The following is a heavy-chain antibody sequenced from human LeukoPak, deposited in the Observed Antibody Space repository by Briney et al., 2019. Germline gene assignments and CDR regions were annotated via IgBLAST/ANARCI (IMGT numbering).Heavy chain of an antibody. CDR1: GFTVSSNY. CDR2: IYSGGST. CDR3: ARGGRPYCINGVCYSSGPWGFDY. J-gene: IGHJ4*02. V-gene: IGHV3-53*01. Sequence: GGSLRLSWAASGFTVSSNYMSWVRQAPGKGLEWVSVIYSGGSTYYADSLKGRFTISRDNSKNTLYLQMNSLRAEATAVYYCARGGRPYCINGVCYSSGPWGFDYWGQGTLVTVSS. D-gene: IGHD2-8*01.